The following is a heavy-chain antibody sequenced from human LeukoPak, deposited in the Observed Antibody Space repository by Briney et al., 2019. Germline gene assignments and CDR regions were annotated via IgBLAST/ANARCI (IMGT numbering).Heavy chain of an antibody. Sequence: SGPTLVNPTQTLTLTCTFSGFSLSTSGVGVGWIRQPPGKALEWLALIYWNDDKRYSPSLKSRLTITKDTSKNQVVLTMTNMDPVDTATYHCAHRSIAAAGKEFDYWGQGTLVTVSS. V-gene: IGHV2-5*01. CDR1: GFSLSTSGVG. CDR2: IYWNDDK. D-gene: IGHD6-13*01. CDR3: AHRSIAAAGKEFDY. J-gene: IGHJ4*02.